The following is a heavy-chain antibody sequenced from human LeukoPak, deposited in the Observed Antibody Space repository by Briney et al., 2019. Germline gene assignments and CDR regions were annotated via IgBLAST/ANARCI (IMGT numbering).Heavy chain of an antibody. CDR1: GFTFSSYG. J-gene: IGHJ4*02. D-gene: IGHD6-6*01. CDR2: MSYDGTDK. Sequence: GRSLRLSCADSGFTFSSYGMHWVRQAPGRGLEWVALMSYDGTDKYYADSVKGRFTISRDNSKNTLYLQMDSLRAEDTAVYYCARSIAAPDYWGQGTLVTVSS. CDR3: ARSIAAPDY. V-gene: IGHV3-30*03.